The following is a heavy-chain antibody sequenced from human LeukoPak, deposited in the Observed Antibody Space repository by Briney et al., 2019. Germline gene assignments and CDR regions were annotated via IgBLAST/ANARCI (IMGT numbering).Heavy chain of an antibody. CDR1: GGSFSGYY. D-gene: IGHD3-22*01. CDR2: IYHSGST. V-gene: IGHV4-34*01. J-gene: IGHJ4*02. Sequence: TPSETLSLTCAVYGGSFSGYYWSWIRQPPGKGLEWIGEIYHSGSTNYNPSLKSRVTISVDTSKNQFSLKLSSVTAADTAVYYCARGPHTGVNYYDSSGYYYWGQGTLVTVPS. CDR3: ARGPHTGVNYYDSSGYYY.